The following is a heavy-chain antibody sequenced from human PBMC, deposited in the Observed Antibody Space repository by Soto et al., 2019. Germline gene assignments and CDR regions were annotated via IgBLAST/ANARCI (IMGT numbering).Heavy chain of an antibody. J-gene: IGHJ5*02. CDR3: ARQGSSGWYANWFDP. V-gene: IGHV4-39*01. Sequence: ASETLSLTCTVSGGSISSSSYYWGWIRQPPGKGLEWIGSIYYSGSTYYNPSLKSRVTISVDTSKNQFSLKLSSVTAADTAVYYCARQGSSGWYANWFDPWGQGTLVTVSS. CDR2: IYYSGST. D-gene: IGHD6-19*01. CDR1: GGSISSSSYY.